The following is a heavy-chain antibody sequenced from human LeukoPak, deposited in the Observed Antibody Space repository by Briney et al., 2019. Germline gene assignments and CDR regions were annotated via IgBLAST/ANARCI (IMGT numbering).Heavy chain of an antibody. CDR3: AREGFFPYSSGEFDY. D-gene: IGHD6-19*01. CDR2: TYYRSKWYN. V-gene: IGHV6-1*01. J-gene: IGHJ4*02. CDR1: GDSVSSNSAA. Sequence: SQTLSLTCAISGDSVSSNSAAWTWIRQSPWRGLEWLGRTYYRSKWYNDYAVSVKSRITINPDTSKNQFSLQLNSVTPEDTAVYYCAREGFFPYSSGEFDYWGQGTLVTVSS.